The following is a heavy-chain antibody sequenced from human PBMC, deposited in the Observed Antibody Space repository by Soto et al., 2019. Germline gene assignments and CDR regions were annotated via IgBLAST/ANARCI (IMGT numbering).Heavy chain of an antibody. CDR3: ATKAHYYDSR. J-gene: IGHJ4*02. D-gene: IGHD3-22*01. Sequence: EVQLVESGGGLVQPGGSLRLSCAASGFAFSSYWMSWVRQAPGKGLEWVANIKEDGSDKYYVDSVKGRFTISRDNAKNSLYLQMSSLRAEDTAVYYCATKAHYYDSRWGQGTLVTVSS. CDR1: GFAFSSYW. CDR2: IKEDGSDK. V-gene: IGHV3-7*01.